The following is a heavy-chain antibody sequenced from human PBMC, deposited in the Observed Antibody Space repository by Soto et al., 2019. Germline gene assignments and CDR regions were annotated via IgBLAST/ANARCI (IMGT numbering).Heavy chain of an antibody. D-gene: IGHD2-15*01. CDR2: IWYDGSNK. CDR1: GFTFSSYG. J-gene: IGHJ3*02. Sequence: GSLRLSCAASGFTFSSYGMHWVRQAPGEGLEWVAVIWYDGSNKYYADSVKGRFTISRDNSKNTLYLQMNSLRAEDTAVYYCARDRLGYCSGGSCYLRAGYDAFDIWGQGTMVTVSS. CDR3: ARDRLGYCSGGSCYLRAGYDAFDI. V-gene: IGHV3-33*01.